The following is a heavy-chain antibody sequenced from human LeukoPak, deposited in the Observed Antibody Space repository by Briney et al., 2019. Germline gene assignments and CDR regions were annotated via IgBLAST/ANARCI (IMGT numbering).Heavy chain of an antibody. D-gene: IGHD3-10*01. CDR2: INPNSGAT. J-gene: IGHJ4*02. Sequence: GASVKVSCKASGYTFTGYYMHWLRQAPGQGLEWMGWINPNSGATNYAHTFQGRVTMTRDTSISTAYMELSRLTSDDTAMYYCARGAGEFGESDFDYWGQGTLVTVSS. CDR1: GYTFTGYY. CDR3: ARGAGEFGESDFDY. V-gene: IGHV1-2*07.